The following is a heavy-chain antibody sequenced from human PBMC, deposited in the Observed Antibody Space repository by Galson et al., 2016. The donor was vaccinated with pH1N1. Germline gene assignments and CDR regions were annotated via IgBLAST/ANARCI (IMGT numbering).Heavy chain of an antibody. CDR3: SGTSSKDY. V-gene: IGHV3-53*01. J-gene: IGHJ4*02. D-gene: IGHD2-2*01. Sequence: SLRLSCAASGFTVSSNYMSWVRQAPGKGLEWVSVIYSGGSSYYADSVKGRFTISRDNSKNTLFLQMNSLGAEDTAVYYCSGTSSKDYWGQGTLVTVSS. CDR2: IYSGGSS. CDR1: GFTVSSNY.